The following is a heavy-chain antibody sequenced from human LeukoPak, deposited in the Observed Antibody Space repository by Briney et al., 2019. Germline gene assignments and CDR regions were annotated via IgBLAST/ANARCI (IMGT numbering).Heavy chain of an antibody. V-gene: IGHV1-24*01. D-gene: IGHD3-22*01. Sequence: ASVKVSCKVSGYTPTELSMHWVRQAPGKGLEWMGGFDPEDGETIYAQKFQGRVTMTEDTSTDTAYMELSSLRSDDTAVYYCARDLYYYDSSGYLDYWGQGTLVTVSS. CDR1: GYTPTELS. CDR3: ARDLYYYDSSGYLDY. J-gene: IGHJ4*02. CDR2: FDPEDGET.